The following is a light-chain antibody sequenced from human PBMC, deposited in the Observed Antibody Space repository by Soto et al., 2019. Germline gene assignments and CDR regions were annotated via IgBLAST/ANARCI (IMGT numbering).Light chain of an antibody. CDR2: AAS. CDR1: ESISRH. Sequence: DIQMSQSPSSLSASVGDRVTITCRAAESISRHLNWYQQKPGRASDLLIYAASTLQNGVPSRFTGSGSGTEFTLTITGLQPEDFATYYCQQDYSTLATFGQGTRLEIK. J-gene: IGKJ5*01. V-gene: IGKV1-39*01. CDR3: QQDYSTLAT.